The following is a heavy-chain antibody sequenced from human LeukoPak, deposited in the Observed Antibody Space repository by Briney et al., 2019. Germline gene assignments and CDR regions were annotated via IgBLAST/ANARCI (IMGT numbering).Heavy chain of an antibody. CDR3: TTGSSYYDSSGYSFDY. V-gene: IGHV3-15*01. Sequence: GGSLRLSCAASGFTFSNAWMSWVRQAPGKGLEWVGRIKSKTDGGTTDYAAPVKGRFTITRDDSKNTLYRQMNSLKTEDTAVYYCTTGSSYYDSSGYSFDYWGQGTLVTVSS. D-gene: IGHD3-22*01. CDR1: GFTFSNAW. J-gene: IGHJ4*02. CDR2: IKSKTDGGTT.